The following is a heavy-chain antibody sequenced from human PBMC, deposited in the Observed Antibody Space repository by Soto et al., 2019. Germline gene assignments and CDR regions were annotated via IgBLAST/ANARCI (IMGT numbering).Heavy chain of an antibody. D-gene: IGHD6-6*01. Sequence: PGGSLRLSCAASGFTFSTYAMSWVRQSPGKGLEWISTISGSGGSTYYADSVKGRFTISRDNSKNTLYLQMNSLRADDTAVYYCAKGRVYSGSSIGFDYWGQGTLVTVSS. CDR3: AKGRVYSGSSIGFDY. CDR1: GFTFSTYA. J-gene: IGHJ4*02. V-gene: IGHV3-23*01. CDR2: ISGSGGST.